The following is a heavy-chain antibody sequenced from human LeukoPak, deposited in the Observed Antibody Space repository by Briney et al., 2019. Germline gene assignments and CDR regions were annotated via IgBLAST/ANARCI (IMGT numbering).Heavy chain of an antibody. CDR2: IYYSGST. V-gene: IGHV4-59*08. D-gene: IGHD6-13*01. J-gene: IGHJ4*02. Sequence: SETLSLTCTVSGGSTSSYYWSWIRQSPGKGLEWIGYIYYSGSTNYNPSLKSRVTISVDTSKNQFSLNLNSVTAEDTAVYFCARHGIVDSSRKYYFDYWGQGTLVTVSS. CDR3: ARHGIVDSSRKYYFDY. CDR1: GGSTSSYY.